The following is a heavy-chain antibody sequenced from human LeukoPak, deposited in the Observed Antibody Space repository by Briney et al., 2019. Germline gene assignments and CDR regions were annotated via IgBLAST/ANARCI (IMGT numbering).Heavy chain of an antibody. D-gene: IGHD3-10*01. J-gene: IGHJ3*02. V-gene: IGHV1-46*01. CDR2: INPSGGST. CDR3: AGLWFGKLKPTNAFDI. CDR1: GYTFTSYY. Sequence: PSASVKVSCKASGYTFTSYYMHWVRQAPGQGLEWMGIINPSGGSTSYAQKFQGRVTMTRDTSTSTVYMELSSLRSEDTAVYYCAGLWFGKLKPTNAFDIWGQGTMVTVSS.